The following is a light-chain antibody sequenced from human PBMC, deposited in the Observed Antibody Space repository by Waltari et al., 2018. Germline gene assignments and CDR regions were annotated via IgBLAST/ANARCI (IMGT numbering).Light chain of an antibody. CDR2: GVS. CDR1: QSVSTN. V-gene: IGKV3D-15*01. CDR3: HQYNNWWT. Sequence: ETVLTQSPATLSVSPGERVTLSCRASQSVSTNLAWYQQKPGQAPRLLSYGVSTRATGIPGRFSGSGAGTEFTLTINTLQSEDFAVYYCHQYNNWWTFGQGTKVEIK. J-gene: IGKJ1*01.